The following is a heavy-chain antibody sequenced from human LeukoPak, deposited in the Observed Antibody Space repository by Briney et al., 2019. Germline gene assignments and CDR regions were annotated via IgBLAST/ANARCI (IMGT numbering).Heavy chain of an antibody. J-gene: IGHJ3*02. CDR2: ISWNSGSI. Sequence: GGSLRLSCAASGFTFDDYAMHWVRQAPGKGLEWVSGISWNSGSIGYADSVKGRFTISRDNAKNSLYLQMNSLRAEDTALYYCAKDIKRVEGFWHAFDIWGQGTMVTVSS. CDR3: AKDIKRVEGFWHAFDI. V-gene: IGHV3-9*01. CDR1: GFTFDDYA. D-gene: IGHD3-3*01.